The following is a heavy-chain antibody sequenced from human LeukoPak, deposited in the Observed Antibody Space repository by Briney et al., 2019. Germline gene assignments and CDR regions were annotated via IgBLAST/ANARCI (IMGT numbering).Heavy chain of an antibody. CDR2: IRTDGGST. CDR1: GFRFSNYW. V-gene: IGHV3-74*01. CDR3: ARDMETGGRAFDS. J-gene: IGHJ4*02. Sequence: GGSLRLSCAASGFRFSNYWIHWVRQAPAKGVGWVSRIRTDGGSTAYADFVKGRFTISRDNAKNTVYLQMNSLRADDTPVYYCARDMETGGRAFDSWGQGTLVTVSS. D-gene: IGHD2-8*02.